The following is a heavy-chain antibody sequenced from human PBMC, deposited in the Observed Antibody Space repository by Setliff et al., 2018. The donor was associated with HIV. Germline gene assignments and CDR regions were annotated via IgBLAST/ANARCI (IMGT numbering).Heavy chain of an antibody. D-gene: IGHD3-16*02. Sequence: SETLSLTCTVSDSGTYYWSWIRQPAGKGLEWIGRVSSRGDTNYNPSLKSRVTMSVDTSKNQFSLKLTSVTAADTAVYYCARGPAYYDYVWGSYRQRRDYGMDVWGQGTTVTVSS. V-gene: IGHV4-4*07. J-gene: IGHJ6*02. CDR2: VSSRGDT. CDR3: ARGPAYYDYVWGSYRQRRDYGMDV. CDR1: DSGTYY.